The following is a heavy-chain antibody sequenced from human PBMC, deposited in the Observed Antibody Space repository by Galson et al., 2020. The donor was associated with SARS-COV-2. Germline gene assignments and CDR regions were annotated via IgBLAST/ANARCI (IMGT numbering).Heavy chain of an antibody. CDR3: AKDIRVYLGATVSFDI. D-gene: IGHD1-26*01. J-gene: IGHJ3*02. CDR1: GGSISNFH. V-gene: IGHV4-4*08. CDR2: FYNTETT. Sequence: ASETLSLTCSVSGGSISNFHWSWIRQSPGKGLEWIGYFYNTETTNYNPSLMGRVTLSTDRSKNHFSLKLNSVTAADTAVYYCAKDIRVYLGATVSFDIWGQGTMVTVSS.